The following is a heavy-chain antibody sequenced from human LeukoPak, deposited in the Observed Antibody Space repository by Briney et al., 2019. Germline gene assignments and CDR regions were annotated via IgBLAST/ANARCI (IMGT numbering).Heavy chain of an antibody. CDR3: ARYYDFWSGYPPYYYGMDV. J-gene: IGHJ6*02. CDR2: INHSGST. CDR1: GGSFSGYY. V-gene: IGHV4-34*01. Sequence: PSETLSLTCAVYGGSFSGYYWSWIRQPPGKGLEWIGEINHSGSTNYNPSLKSRVTISVDTSKNQFSLKLSSVTAADTAVYYCARYYDFWSGYPPYYYGMDVWGQGTTVTVSS. D-gene: IGHD3-3*01.